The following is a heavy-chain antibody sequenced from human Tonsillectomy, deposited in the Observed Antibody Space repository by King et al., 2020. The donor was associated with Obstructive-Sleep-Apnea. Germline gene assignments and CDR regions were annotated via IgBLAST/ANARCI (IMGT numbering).Heavy chain of an antibody. Sequence: QLVQSGAEVKKPGASVKVSCKASGYTVTSYGISWVRQAPGQGLEWMGWISAYNGNTNYAQKLQGRVTMTTDTSTSTAYMELRSLRSDDTAVYYCARVVGYYDSSGYGEIDYWGQGTLVTVSS. CDR1: GYTVTSYG. CDR2: ISAYNGNT. D-gene: IGHD3-22*01. J-gene: IGHJ4*02. CDR3: ARVVGYYDSSGYGEIDY. V-gene: IGHV1-18*04.